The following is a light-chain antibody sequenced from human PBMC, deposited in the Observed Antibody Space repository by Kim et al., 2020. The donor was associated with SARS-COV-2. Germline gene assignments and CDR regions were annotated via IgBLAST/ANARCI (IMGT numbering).Light chain of an antibody. J-gene: IGKJ5*01. Sequence: EIVLTQSLATLSLSPGERATLSCRASQSVSGYLAWYQQKPGQAPRLLIYNASTRATGIPARFSGSGSGTDFTLTISSLEPEDFALYYCQQRSIWPLTFGQGTRLEIK. V-gene: IGKV3-11*01. CDR3: QQRSIWPLT. CDR2: NAS. CDR1: QSVSGY.